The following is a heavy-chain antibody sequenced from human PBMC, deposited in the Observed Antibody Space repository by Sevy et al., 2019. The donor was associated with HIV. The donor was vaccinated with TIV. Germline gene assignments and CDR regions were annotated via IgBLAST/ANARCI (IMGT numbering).Heavy chain of an antibody. Sequence: VTVKVSCKASGYTFTSYDINWVGQATRQGLERTGWMNPNSRNTGYPQKFQGRVTMTRNTSISTAYMELSSLRSEDTAVYYSARGAPGSSSLYYYDSSGYAFDIWGQGTMVPVSS. J-gene: IGHJ3*02. CDR1: GYTFTSYD. D-gene: IGHD3-22*01. CDR3: ARGAPGSSSLYYYDSSGYAFDI. CDR2: MNPNSRNT. V-gene: IGHV1-8*01.